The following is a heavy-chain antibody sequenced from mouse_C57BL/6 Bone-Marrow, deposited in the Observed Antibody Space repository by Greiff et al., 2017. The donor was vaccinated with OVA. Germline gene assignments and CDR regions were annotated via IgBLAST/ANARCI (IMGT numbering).Heavy chain of an antibody. CDR2: IDPEDGGT. D-gene: IGHD1-1*01. CDR1: GFNIKDYY. CDR3: AEGDVSSDGYFDV. Sequence: EVQLQQSGAELVKPGASVKLSCTASGFNIKDYYMHWVKQRTEQGLEWIGRIDPEDGGTKYAPKFQGKATITAEASSNTAYQQHSSRTTEDTAVYYGAEGDVSSDGYFDVWGTGTTVTVSS. J-gene: IGHJ1*03. V-gene: IGHV14-2*01.